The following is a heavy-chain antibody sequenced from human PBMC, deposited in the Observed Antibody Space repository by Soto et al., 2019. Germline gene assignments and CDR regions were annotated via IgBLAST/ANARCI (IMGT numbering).Heavy chain of an antibody. CDR3: ARAVSPYFGTWFDP. D-gene: IGHD3-10*01. Sequence: QLQLQESGPGLVKPSETLSLTCAVSGGSITSGNSYSWAWIRRQPGRGLEWIGSIFQTGATSYNPSLKSRVSVSLDKSKNQFSLRLSSVTAADMAVYYCARAVSPYFGTWFDPWGQGTLVTVSS. CDR2: IFQTGAT. J-gene: IGHJ5*02. CDR1: GGSITSGNSYS. V-gene: IGHV4-30-2*01.